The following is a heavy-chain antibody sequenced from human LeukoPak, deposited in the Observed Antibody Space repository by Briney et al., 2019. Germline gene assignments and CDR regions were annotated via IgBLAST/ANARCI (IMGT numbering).Heavy chain of an antibody. V-gene: IGHV4-4*07. Sequence: SETLSLTCTVSGGSISSYYWSWIRQPAGKGLEWIGRIYTSGSTNYNPSLKSRVTMSVDTSTNQFSLKLSSVTAADTAVYYCARDRVPYSEDWIDYWGQGTLVTVSS. CDR2: IYTSGST. CDR1: GGSISSYY. D-gene: IGHD2-21*01. CDR3: ARDRVPYSEDWIDY. J-gene: IGHJ4*02.